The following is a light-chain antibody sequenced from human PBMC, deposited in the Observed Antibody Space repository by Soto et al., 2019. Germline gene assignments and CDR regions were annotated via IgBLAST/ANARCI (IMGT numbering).Light chain of an antibody. CDR3: QQYGSYPLT. CDR1: QSVSSSY. J-gene: IGKJ4*01. Sequence: EILLTQSPGTLSLSPGERATLSCRASQSVSSSYLAWYQQKPGQAPRLLIYDASSRATGIPERFSGSGSGTDFTLTISRLEPEDFEVFYCQQYGSYPLTFGGGTKVDIK. CDR2: DAS. V-gene: IGKV3-20*01.